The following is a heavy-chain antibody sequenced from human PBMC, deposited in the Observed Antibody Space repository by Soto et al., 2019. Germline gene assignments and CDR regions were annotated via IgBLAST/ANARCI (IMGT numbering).Heavy chain of an antibody. CDR2: INSDGSST. J-gene: IGHJ3*02. V-gene: IGHV3-74*01. CDR1: GFTFSSYW. Sequence: SLRLSCAASGFTFSSYWMHWVRQAPGKGLVRVSRINSDGSSTSYADSVKGRFTISRDNAKNTLYLQMNSLRAEDTAVYYCARMRMAPTHDAFDIWGQGTMVTVSS. CDR3: ARMRMAPTHDAFDI. D-gene: IGHD2-15*01.